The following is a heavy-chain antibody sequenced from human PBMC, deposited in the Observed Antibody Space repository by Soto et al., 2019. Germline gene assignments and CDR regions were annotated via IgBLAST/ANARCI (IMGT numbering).Heavy chain of an antibody. CDR2: IRDDGSEK. Sequence: EVQLVESGGDLVQPGGSLRLSCLASGFTFSSYWMWWARQAPEKGLEWVATIRDDGSEKYYLDSVKGRFTISRDNAKNLLYLHMDGLRAEDTAVYYCVRASNFAFDIWGQGTMVIVSS. J-gene: IGHJ3*02. CDR3: VRASNFAFDI. CDR1: GFTFSSYW. V-gene: IGHV3-7*04.